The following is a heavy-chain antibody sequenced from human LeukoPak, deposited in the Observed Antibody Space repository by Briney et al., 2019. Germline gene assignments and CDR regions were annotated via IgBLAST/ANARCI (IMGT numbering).Heavy chain of an antibody. D-gene: IGHD4-11*01. J-gene: IGHJ4*02. CDR3: ARGLVPGFLDY. Sequence: GGSLRLSCAASGFTFSSYEMNWVRQAPGKGLEWVSYISSSGSTIYYADSVKGRFTISRDNAKNSLYLQMNSLRAEDTAVYYCARGLVPGFLDYWGQGTPVTVSS. CDR1: GFTFSSYE. CDR2: ISSSGSTI. V-gene: IGHV3-48*03.